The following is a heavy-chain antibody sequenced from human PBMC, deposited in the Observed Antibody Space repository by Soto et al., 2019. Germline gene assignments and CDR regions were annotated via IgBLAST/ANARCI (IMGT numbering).Heavy chain of an antibody. J-gene: IGHJ4*02. CDR3: ARDGYSSEIYYFDY. CDR1: GGSISSGDYY. D-gene: IGHD5-18*01. Sequence: SETLSLTCTVSGGSISSGDYYWSWIRQPPGKGLEWIGYIYYSGSTYYNPSLKSRVTISVDTSKNQFSLKLSSVTAADTAVYYCARDGYSSEIYYFDYWGQGTLVTVS. V-gene: IGHV4-30-4*01. CDR2: IYYSGST.